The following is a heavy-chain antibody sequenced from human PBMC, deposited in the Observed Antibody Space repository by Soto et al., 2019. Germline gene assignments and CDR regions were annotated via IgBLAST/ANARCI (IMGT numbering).Heavy chain of an antibody. D-gene: IGHD3-16*01. Sequence: EVQLLESGGGLVQPGGSLRLSCAASGFTFGSYAMNWLRQAPGRGLECVSFISGSGRTTYYADSVKGRFTVSRDNSKNTLYLQMNSLRAEDTALYYCAKFRGPSYSHYSMDVWSKGTTVTVSS. CDR3: AKFRGPSYSHYSMDV. J-gene: IGHJ6*03. CDR2: ISGSGRTT. CDR1: GFTFGSYA. V-gene: IGHV3-23*01.